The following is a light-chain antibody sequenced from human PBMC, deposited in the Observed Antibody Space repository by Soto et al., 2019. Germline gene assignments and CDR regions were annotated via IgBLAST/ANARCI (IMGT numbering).Light chain of an antibody. V-gene: IGKV3-15*01. J-gene: IGKJ2*01. CDR1: QSVSRH. CDR3: LQYSDWPPRYT. Sequence: EIVLTQSPATLSVSPGESATLSCRASQSVSRHLAWYQQKPGQAPRVLIYNASTRATGIPATFSGSGSGTEFTLTISSLQSEDFAVCYCLQYSDWPPRYTFGQGTKLEIK. CDR2: NAS.